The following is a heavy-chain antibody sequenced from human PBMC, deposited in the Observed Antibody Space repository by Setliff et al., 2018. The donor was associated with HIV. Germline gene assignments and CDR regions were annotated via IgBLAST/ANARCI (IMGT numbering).Heavy chain of an antibody. V-gene: IGHV2-70*11. CDR2: IDWDDDK. D-gene: IGHD2-2*02. Sequence: SGPTLVNPTQTLTLTCTFSGFSLSTSGMCVSWIRQPPGKALEWLARIDWDDDKYYSTSLKTRLTISKDTSKNKVVLTMTNMDPVDTATYYCARIQLVCSSTSCYKGVIDYWGQGTLVTVSS. CDR1: GFSLSTSGMC. J-gene: IGHJ4*02. CDR3: ARIQLVCSSTSCYKGVIDY.